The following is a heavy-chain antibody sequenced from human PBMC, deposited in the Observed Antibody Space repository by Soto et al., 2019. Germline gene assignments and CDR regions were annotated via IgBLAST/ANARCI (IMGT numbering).Heavy chain of an antibody. Sequence: GGSLRLSFAASGFTFGDYAMQWVRQAPGKGLEWVSAISWNSGSIDYADSVKGRFTISRDNAKNSLYLQMNSLRAEDTALYYCAKSHTTSGWYVTTDYWGQGTRVTVSS. J-gene: IGHJ4*02. CDR1: GFTFGDYA. D-gene: IGHD6-19*01. CDR3: AKSHTTSGWYVTTDY. V-gene: IGHV3-9*01. CDR2: ISWNSGSI.